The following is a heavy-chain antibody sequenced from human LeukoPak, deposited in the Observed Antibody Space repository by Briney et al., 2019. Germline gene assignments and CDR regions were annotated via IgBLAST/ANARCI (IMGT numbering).Heavy chain of an antibody. CDR1: GFTFSDNY. CDR2: VSSSGSII. CDR3: AREKRTVFDY. V-gene: IGHV3-11*04. J-gene: IGHJ4*02. D-gene: IGHD4-17*01. Sequence: RGSRRLSRAASGFTFSDNYMSWVRQAPGKGLEWVSYVSSSGSIISYADSVKGRFTISRDNAKNSLYLQMNSLRAEDTAVYYCAREKRTVFDYWGQGALVTISS.